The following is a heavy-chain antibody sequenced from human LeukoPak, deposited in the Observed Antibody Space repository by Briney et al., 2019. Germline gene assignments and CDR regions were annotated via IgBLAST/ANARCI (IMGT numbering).Heavy chain of an antibody. V-gene: IGHV4-34*01. CDR3: ARRPYRYCSGGSCYPMNNWFDP. Sequence: SETLSLTCAVYGGSFSGYYWSWIRQPPGKGLEWIGEINHSGSTNYNPSLKSRVTISVDTSKNQFSLKLSSVTAADTAVYYCARRPYRYCSGGSCYPMNNWFDPWGQGTLVTVSS. J-gene: IGHJ5*02. CDR1: GGSFSGYY. CDR2: INHSGST. D-gene: IGHD2-15*01.